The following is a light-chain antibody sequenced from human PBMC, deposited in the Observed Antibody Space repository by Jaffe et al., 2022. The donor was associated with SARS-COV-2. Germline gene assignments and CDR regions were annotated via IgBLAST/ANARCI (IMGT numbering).Light chain of an antibody. CDR2: GTS. CDR1: QSVSNNY. V-gene: IGKV3-20*01. J-gene: IGKJ2*01. Sequence: VLTQSPGTLSLSPGERATLSCRASQSVSNNYLAWYQQKPGQAPRLLMYGTSTRATGIPDRFSGSGSGTDFTLTISRLEPEDFAVYYCQQYVSSPHTFGQGTKLEIK. CDR3: QQYVSSPHT.